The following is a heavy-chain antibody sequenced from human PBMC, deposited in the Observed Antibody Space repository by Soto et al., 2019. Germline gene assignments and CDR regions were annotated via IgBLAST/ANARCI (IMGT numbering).Heavy chain of an antibody. J-gene: IGHJ3*02. CDR2: IKQDGSEI. CDR3: LITTSAFDI. Sequence: GGSLRLSCAASGFTLSGYWMSWVRQAPGKGLEWVANIKQDGSEIYYVDSVKGRFTISRDNAKNSLFLQMNSLRAEDTAVYYCLITTSAFDIWGQGTLVTVSS. V-gene: IGHV3-7*01. D-gene: IGHD4-4*01. CDR1: GFTLSGYW.